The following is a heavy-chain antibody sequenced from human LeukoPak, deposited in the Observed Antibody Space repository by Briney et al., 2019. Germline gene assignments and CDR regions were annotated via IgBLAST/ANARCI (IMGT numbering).Heavy chain of an antibody. D-gene: IGHD4-11*01. CDR1: GGSISSYY. J-gene: IGHJ4*02. V-gene: IGHV4-59*08. Sequence: SETLSLTCTVSGGSISSYYWSWIRQPPGKGLEWIGYIYYSGSTNYNPSLKSRVTISVDTSKNQLSLRLNSVTAADTAVYYCCHYKYYFDYWGQGALVTVSS. CDR3: CHYKYYFDY. CDR2: IYYSGST.